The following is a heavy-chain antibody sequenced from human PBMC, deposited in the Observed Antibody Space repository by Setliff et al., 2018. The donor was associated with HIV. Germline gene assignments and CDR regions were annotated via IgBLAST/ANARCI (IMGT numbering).Heavy chain of an antibody. V-gene: IGHV3-53*01. CDR2: IYSAGDT. D-gene: IGHD1-26*01. J-gene: IGHJ3*01. Sequence: GGSLRLSCAASGFTVSSNYMGWVRQAPGRGLEWVSTIYSAGDTYYADSVKGRFTVSRDDSKNMLFLQMSSLGADDTAIYYCAKPTSGIYPRSFDLWGLGTMVTVSS. CDR1: GFTVSSNY. CDR3: AKPTSGIYPRSFDL.